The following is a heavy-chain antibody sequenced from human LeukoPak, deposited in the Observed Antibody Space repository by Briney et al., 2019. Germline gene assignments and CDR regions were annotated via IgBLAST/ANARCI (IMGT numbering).Heavy chain of an antibody. CDR3: ARVTESSGWDYYFDY. D-gene: IGHD6-19*01. CDR2: IYYSGST. CDR1: GGSISSHY. Sequence: SETLSLTCTVSGGSISSHYWSWIRQPPGKRLEWIGYIYYSGSTNYNPSLKSRVTISVDTSKNQFSLKLSSVTAADTAVYYCARVTESSGWDYYFDYWGQGTLVTVSS. V-gene: IGHV4-59*11. J-gene: IGHJ4*02.